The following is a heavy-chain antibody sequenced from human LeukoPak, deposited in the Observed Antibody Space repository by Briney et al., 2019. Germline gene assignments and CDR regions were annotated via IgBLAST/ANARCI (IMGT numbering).Heavy chain of an antibody. Sequence: SETLSLTCTASGGSISSYYWSWIRQPPGKGLEWIGYIYYSGSTNYNPSLKSRVTISVDTSKNQFSLKLSSVTAADPAVYYCARGSQSYYYDSSGYYFFDYWGQGTLVTVSS. CDR3: ARGSQSYYYDSSGYYFFDY. CDR2: IYYSGST. V-gene: IGHV4-59*01. J-gene: IGHJ4*02. CDR1: GGSISSYY. D-gene: IGHD3-22*01.